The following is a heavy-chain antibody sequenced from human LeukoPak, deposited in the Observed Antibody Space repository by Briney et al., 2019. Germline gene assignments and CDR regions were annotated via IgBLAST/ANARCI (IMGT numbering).Heavy chain of an antibody. V-gene: IGHV3-66*04. CDR1: GFTVSRDY. CDR2: IYSGGAT. Sequence: GGSLRLSCAASGFTVSRDYMSWVRQAPGKGLEWVSVIYSGGATYYADSVKGRFTISRDNSKSTVYLQMNSLRVDDTAVYYCARHDWFDPWGQGTRVTVSS. CDR3: ARHDWFDP. J-gene: IGHJ5*02.